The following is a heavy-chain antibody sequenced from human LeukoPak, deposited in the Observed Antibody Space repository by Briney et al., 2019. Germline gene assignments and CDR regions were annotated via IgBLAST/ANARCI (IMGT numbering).Heavy chain of an antibody. CDR2: IYYSGST. CDR3: ARGADYGDYYFDY. D-gene: IGHD4-17*01. J-gene: IGHJ4*02. V-gene: IGHV4-59*01. CDR1: GFTFSIYS. Sequence: GSLRLSCAASGFTFSIYSVTWIRQPPGKGLEWIGYIYYSGSTNYNPSLKSRVTISVDTSKNQFSLKLSSVTAADTAVYYCARGADYGDYYFDYWGQGTLVTVSS.